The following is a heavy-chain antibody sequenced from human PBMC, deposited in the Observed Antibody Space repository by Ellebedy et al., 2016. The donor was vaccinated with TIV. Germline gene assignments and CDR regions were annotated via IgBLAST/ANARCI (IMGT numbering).Heavy chain of an antibody. CDR3: ARSLGATNDY. Sequence: SQTLSLTCXVSGGSISSGGYSWSWIRQPPGKGLEWIGYIYHSGSTYYNPSLKSRVTISVDRSKNQFSLKLSSVTAADTAVYYCARSLGATNDYWGQGTLVTVSS. V-gene: IGHV4-30-2*01. J-gene: IGHJ4*02. CDR2: IYHSGST. D-gene: IGHD3-16*01. CDR1: GGSISSGGYS.